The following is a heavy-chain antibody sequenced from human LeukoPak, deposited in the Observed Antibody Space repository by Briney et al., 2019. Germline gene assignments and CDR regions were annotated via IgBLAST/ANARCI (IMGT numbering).Heavy chain of an antibody. Sequence: GASVKVSCKASGYSFTTYATHWVRQAPGQRLEWMGWINPDKGDTKYSQNFQGRLTVTRDTSASTTYMELSSLVSEDTAVYYCARRSKGSYGNPFDYWGQGTLVTVSS. V-gene: IGHV1-3*01. CDR1: GYSFTTYA. CDR2: INPDKGDT. CDR3: ARRSKGSYGNPFDY. J-gene: IGHJ4*02. D-gene: IGHD4-17*01.